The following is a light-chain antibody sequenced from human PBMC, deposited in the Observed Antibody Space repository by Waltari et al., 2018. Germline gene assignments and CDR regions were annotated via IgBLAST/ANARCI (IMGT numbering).Light chain of an antibody. CDR1: SGHSSNV. V-gene: IGLV4-69*02. J-gene: IGLJ3*02. Sequence: QLALTQSPSASASLGASVKLTCTLNSGHSSNVLAWLQQQPEKGPRYLMTVNSDGSHSKGDDIPDRFSGSGSGAERYLTISSLQSEDEADYYCQTGGHGTWVFGGGTKLTVL. CDR2: VNSDGSH. CDR3: QTGGHGTWV.